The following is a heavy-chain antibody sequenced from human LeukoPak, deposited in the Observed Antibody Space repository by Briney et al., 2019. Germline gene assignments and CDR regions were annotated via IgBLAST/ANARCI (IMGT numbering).Heavy chain of an antibody. D-gene: IGHD2-15*01. J-gene: IGHJ4*02. V-gene: IGHV3-7*04. Sequence: PGGPLKLSCVASGFTFSIYWMSWGRQAPGQGLEWVANIKQDGSEKYYVDSVKGRFTISRDNAKNSLCLQMNSLRAEDTAVYYCARGGGSSDSWGLGTLVTVSS. CDR1: GFTFSIYW. CDR3: ARGGGSSDS. CDR2: IKQDGSEK.